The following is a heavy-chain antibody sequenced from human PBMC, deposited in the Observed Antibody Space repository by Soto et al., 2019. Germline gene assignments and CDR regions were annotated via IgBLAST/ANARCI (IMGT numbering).Heavy chain of an antibody. J-gene: IGHJ6*02. D-gene: IGHD6-13*01. V-gene: IGHV3-48*03. Sequence: LRLSCAASGFTFSSYEMSWVRQAPGKGLEWVSYISSSSSAIYYADSVKGRFTISRDNSKNTLYLQMNSLRAEDTAVYYCAKDRQQLAKYYYYYYGMDVWGQGTTVTVSS. CDR3: AKDRQQLAKYYYYYYGMDV. CDR1: GFTFSSYE. CDR2: ISSSSSAI.